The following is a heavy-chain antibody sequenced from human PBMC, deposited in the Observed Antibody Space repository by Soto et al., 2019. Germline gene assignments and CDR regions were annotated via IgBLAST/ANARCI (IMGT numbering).Heavy chain of an antibody. V-gene: IGHV1-69*13. CDR3: ARDSIQHGPNWFDP. CDR1: GGTFSTYA. Sequence: GASVKVSCKASGGTFSTYAISWVRQAPGQGLEWMGGIIPIFGTANYAQKFQGRVTITADESTSTAYLELSSLRSEDTSVYYCARDSIQHGPNWFDPWGQGTLVTVSS. CDR2: IIPIFGTA. J-gene: IGHJ5*02.